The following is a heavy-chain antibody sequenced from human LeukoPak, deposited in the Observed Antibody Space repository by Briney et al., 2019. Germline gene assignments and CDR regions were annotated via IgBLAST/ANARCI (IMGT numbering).Heavy chain of an antibody. D-gene: IGHD2-21*01. V-gene: IGHV3-23*01. CDR2: ISYTGAST. Sequence: GGSLRLSCADSRFTFSNYAMSWVRQAPGKGLEWVSTISYTGASTYYADSVKGQFIISRDDSKNTLYLQINSLRAEDTAVYYCARSSLWFDDWGQGTLVSASS. CDR1: RFTFSNYA. CDR3: ARSSLWFDD. J-gene: IGHJ4*02.